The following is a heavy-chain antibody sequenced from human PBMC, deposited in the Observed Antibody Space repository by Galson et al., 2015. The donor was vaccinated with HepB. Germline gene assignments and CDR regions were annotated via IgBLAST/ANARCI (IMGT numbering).Heavy chain of an antibody. CDR2: INPNSGGT. D-gene: IGHD2/OR15-2a*01. V-gene: IGHV1-2*02. Sequence: SVKVSCKASGYTFTGYYIHWVRQAPGQGLEWMGWINPNSGGTKYAQEFQGRVTMTRDTSINTAYMGVTSLRSDDTAVYYCARGSALGDKAPRRLSDYWGQGTLVTVSS. J-gene: IGHJ4*02. CDR3: ARGSALGDKAPRRLSDY. CDR1: GYTFTGYY.